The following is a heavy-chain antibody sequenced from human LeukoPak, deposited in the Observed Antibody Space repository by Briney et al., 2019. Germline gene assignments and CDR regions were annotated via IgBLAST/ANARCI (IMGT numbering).Heavy chain of an antibody. Sequence: GRSLRLSCAASGFTFSSYGMHWVRQAPGKGLEGVAVIWYDGSKKYYADSVKGRVTISRDNSKNTLYLQMNSLRAEDTAVYYCARDRGYYDSSGYYSPWNWFDPWGQGTLVTVSS. CDR3: ARDRGYYDSSGYYSPWNWFDP. CDR1: GFTFSSYG. D-gene: IGHD3-22*01. V-gene: IGHV3-33*01. J-gene: IGHJ5*02. CDR2: IWYDGSKK.